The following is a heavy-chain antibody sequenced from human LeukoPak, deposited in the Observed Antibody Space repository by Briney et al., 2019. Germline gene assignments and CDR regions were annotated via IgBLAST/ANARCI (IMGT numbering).Heavy chain of an antibody. Sequence: GGSLRLSCAASGFTFSSYSMNWVRQAPGKGLEWVSSISSSSSYIYYADSVKGRFTISRDNAKNSLYLQMNSLRAEDTAVYYCARDRGGIVVVVAAAIDYWGQGTLVTVSS. D-gene: IGHD2-15*01. CDR1: GFTFSSYS. CDR2: ISSSSSYI. J-gene: IGHJ4*02. V-gene: IGHV3-21*01. CDR3: ARDRGGIVVVVAAAIDY.